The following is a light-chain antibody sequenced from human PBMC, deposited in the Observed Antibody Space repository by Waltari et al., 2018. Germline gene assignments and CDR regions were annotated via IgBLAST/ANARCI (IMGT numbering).Light chain of an antibody. CDR3: QAADNSGTLNWV. V-gene: IGLV3-25*03. CDR1: ALAKQY. CDR2: KDS. J-gene: IGLJ3*02. Sequence: SLELTQPPSVSVSPGQPARITCSPAALAKQYAYWYQQKAGQAPLVVIYKDSERPSGIPERFSGSSSGTTVTLTISGVQAEDEADYYCQAADNSGTLNWVFGGGTKLTVL.